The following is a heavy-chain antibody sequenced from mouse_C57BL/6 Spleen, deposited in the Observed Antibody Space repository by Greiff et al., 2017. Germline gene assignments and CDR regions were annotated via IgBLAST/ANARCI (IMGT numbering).Heavy chain of an antibody. CDR1: GYTFTSYW. CDR2: IYPGSGST. CDR3: ARSRYYGSSYGWYFGV. V-gene: IGHV1-55*01. D-gene: IGHD1-1*01. J-gene: IGHJ1*03. Sequence: QVQLQQPGAELVKPGASVKMSCKASGYTFTSYWITWVKQRPGQGLEWIGDIYPGSGSTNYNEKFKSKATLTVDTSSSTAYMQLSSLTSEDSAVYYCARSRYYGSSYGWYFGVWGTVTTVTVS.